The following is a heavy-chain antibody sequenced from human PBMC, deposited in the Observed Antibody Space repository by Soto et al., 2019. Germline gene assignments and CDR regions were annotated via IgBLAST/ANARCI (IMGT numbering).Heavy chain of an antibody. V-gene: IGHV3-23*01. CDR2: FSATSENT. CDR1: GFFFSSYT. CDR3: AKARDQQWVRLPFDY. D-gene: IGHD6-19*01. Sequence: EVQLLESGVGLVQPGGSLRLSCVGSGFFFSSYTMTWVRQAPGKGLEWVSSFSATSENTYYADSVRGRFTISRDNSKNTLFLQMNSLTAEDTAMYYCAKARDQQWVRLPFDYWGQGILVIVSS. J-gene: IGHJ4*02.